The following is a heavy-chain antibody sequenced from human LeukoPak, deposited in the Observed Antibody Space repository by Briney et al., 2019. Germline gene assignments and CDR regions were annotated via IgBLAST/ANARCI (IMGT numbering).Heavy chain of an antibody. CDR2: IYYSGST. D-gene: IGHD3-16*02. CDR3: ARVITAWYVIGY. CDR1: GGSISSSSYY. Sequence: PSETLSLTCTVSGGSISSSSYYWGWIRQPPGKGLEWIGSIYYSGSTYYNPSLKSRVTISVDTSKNQFSLRLSSVTAADTAIYYCARVITAWYVIGYWGQGALVTVSS. V-gene: IGHV4-39*01. J-gene: IGHJ4*02.